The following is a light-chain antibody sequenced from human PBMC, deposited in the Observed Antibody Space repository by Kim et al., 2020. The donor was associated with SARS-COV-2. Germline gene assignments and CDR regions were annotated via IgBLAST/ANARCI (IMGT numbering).Light chain of an antibody. CDR2: GAS. CDR1: QSVTSNH. Sequence: LSPGERATLSCRASQSVTSNHLAWYQQKPGQAPRVLIHGASFRATGIPERFSGSGSGTDFTLTISRLEPEDFAVYFCQQHSDSMYTFGQGTKLEI. V-gene: IGKV3-20*01. CDR3: QQHSDSMYT. J-gene: IGKJ2*01.